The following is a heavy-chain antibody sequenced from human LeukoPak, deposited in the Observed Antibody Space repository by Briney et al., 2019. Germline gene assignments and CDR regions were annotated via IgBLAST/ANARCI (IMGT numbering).Heavy chain of an antibody. J-gene: IGHJ3*02. D-gene: IGHD1-26*01. CDR2: IWYDGSNK. CDR3: ARDSGLWELLPGASDI. CDR1: GFTFSSYD. V-gene: IGHV3-33*01. Sequence: GGSLRLSCAASGFTFSSYDMHWVRQAPGKGLEWVAVIWYDGSNKYYADSVKGRFTISRDNSKNTLYLQMNSLRAEDTAVYYCARDSGLWELLPGASDIWGQGTMVTVSS.